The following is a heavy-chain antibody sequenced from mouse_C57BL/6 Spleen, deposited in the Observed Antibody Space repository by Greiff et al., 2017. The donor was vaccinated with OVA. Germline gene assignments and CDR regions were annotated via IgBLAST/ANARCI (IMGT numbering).Heavy chain of an antibody. CDR1: GYTFTSYT. CDR3: ARWDTTVVDY. D-gene: IGHD1-1*01. CDR2: INPSSGYT. J-gene: IGHJ2*01. V-gene: IGHV1-4*01. Sequence: QVQLQQSGAELARPGASVKMSCKASGYTFTSYTMHWVKQRPGQGLEWIGYINPSSGYTKYNQKFKDKATLTADKSSSTAYMQLSSLTSEDSAVYYCARWDTTVVDYWGKGTTLTVSS.